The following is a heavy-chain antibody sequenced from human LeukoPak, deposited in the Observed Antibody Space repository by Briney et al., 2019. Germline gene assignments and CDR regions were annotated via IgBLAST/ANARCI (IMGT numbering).Heavy chain of an antibody. J-gene: IGHJ3*02. V-gene: IGHV4-34*01. Sequence: SETLSLTCAVYGGSSSGYYWSWIRQPPGKELEWIGEISHSGGTNNNPSLKGRVAISLDISKNQFSLSLRSVTAADTAVYYCARRVPRTSKGFFAFDIWGQGTMVIVSS. D-gene: IGHD2-15*01. CDR2: ISHSGGT. CDR3: ARRVPRTSKGFFAFDI. CDR1: GGSSSGYY.